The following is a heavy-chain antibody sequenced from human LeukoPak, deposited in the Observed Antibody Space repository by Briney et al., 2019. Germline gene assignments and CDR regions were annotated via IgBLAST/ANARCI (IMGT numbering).Heavy chain of an antibody. J-gene: IGHJ5*02. CDR3: AKDSRVYDFWSGYSAPGWFDP. D-gene: IGHD3-3*01. Sequence: EPGGSLRLSCAASGFTFSSYAMSWVRQAPGKGQEWVSAISGSGGSTYYADSVKGRFTISRDNSKNTLYLQMNSLRAEDTAVYYCAKDSRVYDFWSGYSAPGWFDPWGQGTLVTVSS. CDR1: GFTFSSYA. V-gene: IGHV3-23*01. CDR2: ISGSGGST.